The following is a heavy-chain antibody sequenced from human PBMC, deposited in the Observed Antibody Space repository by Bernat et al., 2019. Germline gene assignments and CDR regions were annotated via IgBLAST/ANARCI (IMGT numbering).Heavy chain of an antibody. D-gene: IGHD6-19*01. Sequence: VQLVESGGGLVQPGGSLRLSCAASGFTFSSYAMHWVRQAPGKGLEWVAVISYDGSNKYYADSVKGRFTISRDNSKNTLYLQMNSLRAEDTAVYYCARDSNWYSSGWLDYWGQGTLVTVSS. V-gene: IGHV3-30-3*01. CDR1: GFTFSSYA. J-gene: IGHJ4*02. CDR3: ARDSNWYSSGWLDY. CDR2: ISYDGSNK.